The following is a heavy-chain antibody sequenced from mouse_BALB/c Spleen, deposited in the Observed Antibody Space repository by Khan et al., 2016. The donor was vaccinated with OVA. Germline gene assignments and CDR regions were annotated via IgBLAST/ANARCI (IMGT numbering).Heavy chain of an antibody. J-gene: IGHJ1*01. CDR2: INTYTGEP. CDR1: GYTFTNYG. V-gene: IGHV9-3-1*01. D-gene: IGHD2-1*01. CDR3: ARNGNYWYFDV. Sequence: QIQLVQSGPELKKPGATVKISCKASGYTFTNYGMNWVKQAPGKGLKWMGWINTYTGEPTYADDFTGRFAFSFETSASTAYLQINNLKTEDTATYSCARNGNYWYFDVWGAGTTVTVSS.